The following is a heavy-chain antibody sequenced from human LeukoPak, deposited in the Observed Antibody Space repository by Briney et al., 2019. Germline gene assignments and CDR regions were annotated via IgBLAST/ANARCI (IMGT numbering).Heavy chain of an antibody. V-gene: IGHV4-39*07. CDR2: IYYSGTT. J-gene: IGHJ4*02. CDR3: ARGSAVVAGADFDF. Sequence: SETLSLTCTVSGASVNSRSDYWAWIRQPPGKGLEWIGSIYYSGTTYYNPSLKSRVTISEDTSKNEFSLNVNSVTAADTAMYYCARGSAVVAGADFDFWGQGTLVSVSS. CDR1: GASVNSRSDY. D-gene: IGHD6-13*01.